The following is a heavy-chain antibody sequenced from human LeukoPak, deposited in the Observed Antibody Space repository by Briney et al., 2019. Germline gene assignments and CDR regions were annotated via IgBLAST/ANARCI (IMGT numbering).Heavy chain of an antibody. Sequence: ASVKVSCKASGYTFTSYDINWVRQATGQGLEWMGWMNPNSGNTGYAQKFQGRVTMTRNTSISTAYMELSSLRSEDTAVYYCARGYYGSGSYYLNYYYYGMDVWGQGTTVTVSS. J-gene: IGHJ6*02. CDR2: MNPNSGNT. D-gene: IGHD3-10*01. CDR3: ARGYYGSGSYYLNYYYYGMDV. CDR1: GYTFTSYD. V-gene: IGHV1-8*01.